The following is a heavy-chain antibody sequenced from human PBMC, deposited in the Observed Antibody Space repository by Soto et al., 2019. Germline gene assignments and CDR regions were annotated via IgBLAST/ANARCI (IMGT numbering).Heavy chain of an antibody. V-gene: IGHV3-48*02. CDR3: ARIDRSGWWDWFDP. D-gene: IGHD6-19*01. CDR1: GFTFSSYS. Sequence: PGGSLRLSCAASGFTFSSYSMNWVRQAPGKGLEWVSYISSSSSTIYYADSVKGRFTISRDNAKNSLYLQMNSLRDEDTAVYYCARIDRSGWWDWFDPWGQGTLVTVSS. J-gene: IGHJ5*02. CDR2: ISSSSSTI.